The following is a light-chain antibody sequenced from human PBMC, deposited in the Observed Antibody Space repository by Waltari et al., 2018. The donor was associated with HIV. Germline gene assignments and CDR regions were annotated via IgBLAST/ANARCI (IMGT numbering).Light chain of an antibody. V-gene: IGKV4-1*01. CDR1: QSVLYSSNNKNY. Sequence: DIVMTQSPDSLAVSLGERAPISCRSSQSVLYSSNNKNYLAWFQQKPGQPPKLRIYWASTRESGVPDRFTGSGSGTDFTLTISSLQAEDVAVYYCHQYHSIPRTFGQGTKLEIK. CDR3: HQYHSIPRT. J-gene: IGKJ2*01. CDR2: WAS.